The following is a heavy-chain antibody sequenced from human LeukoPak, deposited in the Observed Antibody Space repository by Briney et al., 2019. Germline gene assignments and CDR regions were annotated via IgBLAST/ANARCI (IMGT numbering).Heavy chain of an antibody. CDR1: GGSFSGYY. D-gene: IGHD3-16*02. Sequence: PSETLSLTCAVYGGSFSGYYWSWIRQPPGKGLEWIGEINHSGSTNYNPSLKSRVTISVDTSKNQFSLKLSSVTAADTAVYYCARSSVWGSYRKYFDYWGQGTLVTVSS. CDR3: ARSSVWGSYRKYFDY. J-gene: IGHJ4*02. CDR2: INHSGST. V-gene: IGHV4-34*01.